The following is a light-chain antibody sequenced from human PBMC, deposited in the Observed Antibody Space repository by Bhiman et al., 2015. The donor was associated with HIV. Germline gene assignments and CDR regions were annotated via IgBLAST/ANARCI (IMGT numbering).Light chain of an antibody. CDR3: QSYDSSLSGSWV. CDR1: TSNIGSNY. CDR2: DND. J-gene: IGLJ3*02. Sequence: QSVLTQPPSVSAPPGQKVTISCSGTTSNIGSNYVAWYQQLPGTAPKLLIYDNDKRPSGIPDRISASKSGTSASLAIAGLQAEDEAVYYCQSYDSSLSGSWVFGGGTKLTVL. V-gene: IGLV1-51*01.